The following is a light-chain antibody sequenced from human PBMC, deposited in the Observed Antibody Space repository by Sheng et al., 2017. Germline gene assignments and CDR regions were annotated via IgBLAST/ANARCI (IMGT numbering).Light chain of an antibody. CDR3: HQRSNWPLT. CDR1: QSVFSY. CDR2: DAS. V-gene: IGKV3-11*01. J-gene: IGKJ4*01. Sequence: EIVLTQSPVTLSLSPGERATLSCRASQSVFSYLAWYQHKPGQAPRLLIYDASNRATGVPDRFSGSGSGTDFTLTISTLDPEDFAVYYCHQRSNWPLTFGGGTKVEIK.